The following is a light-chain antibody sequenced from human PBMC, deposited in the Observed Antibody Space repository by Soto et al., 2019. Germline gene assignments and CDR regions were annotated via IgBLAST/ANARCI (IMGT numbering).Light chain of an antibody. V-gene: IGKV1-12*01. CDR1: QGITSW. J-gene: IGKJ4*01. CDR2: AAS. Sequence: DSQVTQSPSSVSASVGDRVTITCRASQGITSWLGWYQQKPGRAPKLLIYAASSLQSGVPSRFSGSGSGTDFSITISSPQPEDFATYYSQQTTSFPLTFGGGTKVEIK. CDR3: QQTTSFPLT.